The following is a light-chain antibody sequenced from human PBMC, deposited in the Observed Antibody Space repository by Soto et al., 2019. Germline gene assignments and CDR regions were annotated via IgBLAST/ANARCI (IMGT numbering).Light chain of an antibody. CDR3: QQSYNTPFT. CDR2: AAS. CDR1: QSISSY. J-gene: IGKJ3*01. Sequence: DIQMTQSPSSLSASVGDRVTITCRASQSISSYLNWYQQKPGKAPKLLIYAASRLQSGVPSRFSGSGSGTDFTLTISSLQPEDFATYYCQQSYNTPFTFGPGNQGGYQ. V-gene: IGKV1-39*01.